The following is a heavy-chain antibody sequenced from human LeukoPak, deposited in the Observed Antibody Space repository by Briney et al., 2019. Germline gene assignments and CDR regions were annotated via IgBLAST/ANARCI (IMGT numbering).Heavy chain of an antibody. CDR2: IWYDGSNK. V-gene: IGHV3-33*01. CDR3: ARLISRNWFDP. CDR1: GFTFSSYG. J-gene: IGHJ5*02. D-gene: IGHD3-16*01. Sequence: GGSLRLSCAASGFTFSSYGMHWVRQAPGKGLEWVAVIWYDGSNKYYADSVKGRFTISRDNAKNSLYLQMNSLRAEDTAVYYCARLISRNWFDPWGQGTLVTVSS.